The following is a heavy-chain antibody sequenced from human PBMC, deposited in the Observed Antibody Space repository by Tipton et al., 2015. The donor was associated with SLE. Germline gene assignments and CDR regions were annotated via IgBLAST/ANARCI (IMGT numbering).Heavy chain of an antibody. CDR3: ARGETTRFAP. D-gene: IGHD4-17*01. CDR1: GFTLSDFW. V-gene: IGHV3-7*01. CDR2: IKQDESRK. Sequence: SLRLSCEASGFTLSDFWLSWVRPSPGRGLEWVTHIKQDESRKYYVDSVKGRFTISRDNSKNILYLHMNSLRAEDTAVYYCARGETTRFAPWGQGTLVTVSS. J-gene: IGHJ5*02.